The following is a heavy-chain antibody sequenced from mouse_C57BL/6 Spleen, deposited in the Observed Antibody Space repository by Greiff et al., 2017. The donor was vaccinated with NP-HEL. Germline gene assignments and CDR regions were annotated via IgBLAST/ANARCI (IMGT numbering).Heavy chain of an antibody. CDR2: ISYDGSN. Sequence: EVQLVESGPGLVKPSQSLSLTCSVTGYSITSGYYWNWIRQFPGNKLEWMGYISYDGSNNYNPSLKNRISITRDTSKNQFFLKLNSVTTEDTATYYCAREGYGSSYGFAYWGQGTLVTVSA. CDR3: AREGYGSSYGFAY. V-gene: IGHV3-6*01. CDR1: GYSITSGYY. J-gene: IGHJ3*01. D-gene: IGHD1-1*01.